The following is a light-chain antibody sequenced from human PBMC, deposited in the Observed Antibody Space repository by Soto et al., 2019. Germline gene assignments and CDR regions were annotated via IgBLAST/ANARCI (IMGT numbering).Light chain of an antibody. CDR2: DAS. CDR1: KSISSW. J-gene: IGKJ2*01. V-gene: IGKV1-5*01. CDR3: QQYNSYPYT. Sequence: DIQMTQSPSTLSASVGDRVTITCRASKSISSWLAWYQQKPGKAPKLLIFDASSLESGVPSRFSGSGSGTEFTLSISSLQPDDFATYCCQQYNSYPYTFGQGTKLDIK.